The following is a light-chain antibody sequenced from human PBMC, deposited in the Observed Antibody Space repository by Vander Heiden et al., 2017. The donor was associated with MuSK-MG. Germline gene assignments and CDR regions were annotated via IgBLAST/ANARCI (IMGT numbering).Light chain of an antibody. CDR2: DVS. Sequence: QSALTQPRPVSGSPGQSVTISCTGTSSDVGGYDSVARYRRRPATASQLIIYDVSKRPVGDPDRFSASKSGNTATLTSSGLQAEDEADYYGCADAGMYSVVFGGGTKLTVL. CDR1: SSDVGGYDS. CDR3: CADAGMYSVV. J-gene: IGLJ3*02. V-gene: IGLV2-11*01.